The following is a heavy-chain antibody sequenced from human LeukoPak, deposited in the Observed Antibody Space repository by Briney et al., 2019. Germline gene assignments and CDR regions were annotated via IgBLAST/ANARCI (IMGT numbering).Heavy chain of an antibody. CDR1: GYTFSSYA. CDR2: ISTYTGYT. J-gene: IGHJ4*02. CDR3: ARDRQLQWFGEFNIDFDY. D-gene: IGHD3-10*01. V-gene: IGHV1-18*01. Sequence: ASVKVSCKASGYTFSSYAISWVRQAPGQGFEWVGWISTYTGYTNYVEKFQGRVTMTTDTSTNTAYMELRGLTSDDTAVYYCARDRQLQWFGEFNIDFDYWGQGTLVTVSS.